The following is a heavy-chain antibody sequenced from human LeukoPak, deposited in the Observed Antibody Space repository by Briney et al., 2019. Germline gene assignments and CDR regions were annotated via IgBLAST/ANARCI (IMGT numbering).Heavy chain of an antibody. CDR2: IYYSGST. CDR1: GASISSRSYF. Sequence: PSETLSLTCTVSGASISSRSYFWGWIRQPPGKGLEWIGSIYYSGSTYYNPSRKSRVTISGDTSKNQFPLKLRSVTAADTAVYYCARDRGSGSYNLYYFDYWGQGTLVTVSS. D-gene: IGHD1-26*01. J-gene: IGHJ4*02. V-gene: IGHV4-39*06. CDR3: ARDRGSGSYNLYYFDY.